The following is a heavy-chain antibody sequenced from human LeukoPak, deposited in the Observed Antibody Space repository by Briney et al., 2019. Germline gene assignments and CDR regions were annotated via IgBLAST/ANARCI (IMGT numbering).Heavy chain of an antibody. CDR3: PREAIVATSDDAFDL. J-gene: IGHJ3*01. CDR2: IDQDGSDK. D-gene: IGHD5-12*01. V-gene: IGHV3-7*01. Sequence: GGSLRLSCAASGFTFSRHYMSWVRQAPGKGLEWVANIDQDGSDKYFVDSVKGRFTISRDNAKNSLYLQMNSLRANDAAVYYCPREAIVATSDDAFDLWGQGTMVTVSS. CDR1: GFTFSRHY.